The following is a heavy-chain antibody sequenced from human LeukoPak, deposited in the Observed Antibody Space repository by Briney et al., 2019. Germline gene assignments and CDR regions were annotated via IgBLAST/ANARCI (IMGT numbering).Heavy chain of an antibody. CDR2: IYYTGTT. Sequence: SETLSLTCSVSGGSIISHYWSWIRQPPGKGLECIGYIYYTGTTYYSPSLKSRVTISVNASKNQFSLRLRSVTAADTAVYYCARIAVGATLALFDSWGQGTLVTVSS. J-gene: IGHJ4*02. CDR1: GGSIISHY. V-gene: IGHV4-59*11. CDR3: ARIAVGATLALFDS. D-gene: IGHD1-26*01.